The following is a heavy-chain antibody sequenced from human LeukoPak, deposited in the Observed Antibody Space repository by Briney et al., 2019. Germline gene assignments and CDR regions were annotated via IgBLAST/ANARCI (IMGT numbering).Heavy chain of an antibody. CDR2: ISGSGGRT. V-gene: IGHV3-23*01. CDR1: GFNFSSYA. Sequence: GGSLRLSCAASGFNFSSYAMSWVRQAPGKGLEWVSTISGSGGRTYYADSAKGRFTISRDNSKNTLYLQRSSLRVEDTAVYYCAKGMDSRGYYGFDSWGQGTLVTVSS. CDR3: AKGMDSRGYYGFDS. J-gene: IGHJ4*02. D-gene: IGHD3-22*01.